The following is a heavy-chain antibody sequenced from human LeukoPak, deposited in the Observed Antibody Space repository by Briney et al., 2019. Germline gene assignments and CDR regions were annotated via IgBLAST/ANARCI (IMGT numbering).Heavy chain of an antibody. CDR2: IRYDGSNK. CDR3: ARDLSCSSTSCYGFYMDV. V-gene: IGHV3-30*02. CDR1: GFTFSSYG. D-gene: IGHD2-2*01. J-gene: IGHJ6*03. Sequence: PGGSLRLSCAASGFTFSSYGMHWVRQAPGKGLEWVAFIRYDGSNKYYADSVKGRFTISRDNSKNTLYLQMNSLRAEDTAVYYCARDLSCSSTSCYGFYMDVWGKGTTVTVSS.